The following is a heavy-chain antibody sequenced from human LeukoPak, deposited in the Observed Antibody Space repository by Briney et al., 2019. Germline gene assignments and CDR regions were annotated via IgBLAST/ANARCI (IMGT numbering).Heavy chain of an antibody. CDR1: GGTFSSYA. D-gene: IGHD6-6*01. J-gene: IGHJ5*02. CDR3: ARDRAAHRGWFDP. CDR2: IIPILGIA. Sequence: SVKVSCKASGGTFSSYAISWVRQAPGQGLEWMGRIIPILGIANYAQKFQGRVTITADKSTSTAYMEVSSLRSEDTAVYYCARDRAAHRGWFDPWGQGTLVTVSS. V-gene: IGHV1-69*04.